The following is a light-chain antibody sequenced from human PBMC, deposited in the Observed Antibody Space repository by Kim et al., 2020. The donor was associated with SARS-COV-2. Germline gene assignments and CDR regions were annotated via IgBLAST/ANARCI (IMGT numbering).Light chain of an antibody. CDR1: SLRSYY. J-gene: IGLJ2*01. Sequence: LGQTVRIACQGDSLRSYYASWYQQKPGQAPVLVIYGKNNRPSGIPDRFSGSSSGNTASLTITGAQAEDEADYYCNSRDSSGNHLVFGGGTQLTVL. CDR2: GKN. V-gene: IGLV3-19*01. CDR3: NSRDSSGNHLV.